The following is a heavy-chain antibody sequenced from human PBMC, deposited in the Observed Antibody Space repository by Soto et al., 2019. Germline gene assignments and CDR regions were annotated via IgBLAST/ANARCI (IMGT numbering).Heavy chain of an antibody. D-gene: IGHD4-17*01. J-gene: IGHJ1*01. V-gene: IGHV1-46*03. CDR1: GYTFTSYY. CDR2: INPSGGST. CDR3: ARDRYGDNEYFQH. Sequence: GASVKVSCKASGYTFTSYYMHWVRQAPGQGLEWMGIINPSGGSTSYAQKFQGGVTMTRDTSTSTVYMELSSLRSEDTAVYYCARDRYGDNEYFQHWGQGTLVTVSS.